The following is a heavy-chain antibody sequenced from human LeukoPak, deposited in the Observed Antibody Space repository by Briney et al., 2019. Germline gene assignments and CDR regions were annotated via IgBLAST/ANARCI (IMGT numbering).Heavy chain of an antibody. Sequence: SQTLSLTCVVSGDSVSSKNGAWNWIRQSPSRGLEWLGRTYYRSKWYNEYAESMEGRMTISQDTSKNQYSLHLNSVTPDDTAVYYCARDLGTTGWHTFDYWGQGTLVTVSS. J-gene: IGHJ4*02. D-gene: IGHD6-19*01. V-gene: IGHV6-1*01. CDR2: TYYRSKWYN. CDR3: ARDLGTTGWHTFDY. CDR1: GDSVSSKNGA.